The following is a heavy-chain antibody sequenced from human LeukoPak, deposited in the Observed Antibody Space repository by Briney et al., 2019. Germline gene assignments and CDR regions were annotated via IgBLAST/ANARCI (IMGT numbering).Heavy chain of an antibody. D-gene: IGHD2-15*01. J-gene: IGHJ4*02. CDR1: GYTFASYW. CDR2: IYGGNSET. Sequence: KGGESLKISCKGSGYTFASYWIAWVRQMPGKGLEWMGSIYGGNSETKYSAPFQGQVLISVEKSINTAYLQWGSLTATDTAFYYCARLPCSGVPCSVAFDSWGQGTLVTVSS. CDR3: ARLPCSGVPCSVAFDS. V-gene: IGHV5-51*01.